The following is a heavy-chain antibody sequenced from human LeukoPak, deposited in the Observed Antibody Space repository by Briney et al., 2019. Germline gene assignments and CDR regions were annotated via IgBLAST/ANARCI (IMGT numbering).Heavy chain of an antibody. V-gene: IGHV3-74*03. Sequence: GGSLRLSCAASGFTFNTYWIHWVRQVPGKGLVWVSRINGDGSSTAYADSVKGRFTISRDNAKNTPYLQMNSLRAEDTAVYYCAREKGSSNYDSWGQGTLVTVSS. CDR2: INGDGSST. CDR1: GFTFNTYW. D-gene: IGHD4-11*01. J-gene: IGHJ5*01. CDR3: AREKGSSNYDS.